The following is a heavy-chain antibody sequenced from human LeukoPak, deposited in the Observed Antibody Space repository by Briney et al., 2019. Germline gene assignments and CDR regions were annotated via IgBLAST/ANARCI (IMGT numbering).Heavy chain of an antibody. CDR1: GFTFSSYA. D-gene: IGHD6-13*01. V-gene: IGHV3-30-3*01. Sequence: GGSLRLSCAASGFTFSSYAMHWVRQAPGKGLEWVAVISCDGSNKYYADSVKGRFTISRDNSKNTLYLQMNSLRAEDTAVYYCARESSIAAMYYFDYWGQGTLVTVSS. CDR3: ARESSIAAMYYFDY. CDR2: ISCDGSNK. J-gene: IGHJ4*02.